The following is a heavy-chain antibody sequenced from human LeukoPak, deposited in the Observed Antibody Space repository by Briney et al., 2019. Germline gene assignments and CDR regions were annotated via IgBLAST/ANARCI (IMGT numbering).Heavy chain of an antibody. D-gene: IGHD2-2*01. CDR3: ARALGYCSSTSCYAGPSSYYYYMDV. J-gene: IGHJ6*03. CDR2: IIPIFVTA. CDR1: GGTFSSYA. V-gene: IGHV1-69*13. Sequence: ASVKVSCKASGGTFSSYAISWVRQAPGQGLEWMGGIIPIFVTANSAKKFQGRVTITADESTSTAYMELSSLRSEDTAVYYCARALGYCSSTSCYAGPSSYYYYMDVWGKGTTVTISS.